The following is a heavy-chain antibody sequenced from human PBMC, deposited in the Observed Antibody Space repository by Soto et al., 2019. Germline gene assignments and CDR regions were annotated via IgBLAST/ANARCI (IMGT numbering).Heavy chain of an antibody. CDR3: AHRRGAYYFDY. V-gene: IGHV2-5*02. CDR2: IYWDGDK. CDR1: GFSLSTNGVG. D-gene: IGHD1-26*01. Sequence: QITLKESGPTLVKPKQTLTLTCTFSGFSLSTNGVGVGWIRQPPGKALEWLALIYWDGDKRYSPSLKSRLTITKDTSKNQVVLTMTNMDPVDTATYYCAHRRGAYYFDYWGQGTLVTVSS. J-gene: IGHJ4*02.